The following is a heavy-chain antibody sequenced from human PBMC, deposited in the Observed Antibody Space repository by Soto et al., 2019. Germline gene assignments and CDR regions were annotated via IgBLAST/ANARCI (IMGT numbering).Heavy chain of an antibody. CDR1: GGSISSYY. V-gene: IGHV4-59*01. J-gene: IGHJ5*02. D-gene: IGHD3-10*01. CDR3: ARELVRGRGFDP. Sequence: QVQLQESGPGLVKPSETLSLTCTVSGGSISSYYWSWIRQPPGKGLEWIGYIYYSGSTNYNPSLNSRVTVSVDLSKNQFSLKMSAVTAADTAVYYCARELVRGRGFDPWGQGTLVTVSS. CDR2: IYYSGST.